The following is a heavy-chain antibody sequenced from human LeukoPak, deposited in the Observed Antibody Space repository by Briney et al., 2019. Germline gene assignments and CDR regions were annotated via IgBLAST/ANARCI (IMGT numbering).Heavy chain of an antibody. J-gene: IGHJ4*02. D-gene: IGHD1-26*01. CDR1: GLSVTSCA. CDR2: VSNSGYNT. CDR3: ARHDGSSFIYYIDH. V-gene: IGHV3-23*01. Sequence: GGPLRLSCAASGLSVTSCAMSWVRQAPGKGLEWVSTVSNSGYNTWYADSVKGRFTISRDISQNTLHLQMSSLRAEDTALYYCARHDGSSFIYYIDHWGQGALVTVSS.